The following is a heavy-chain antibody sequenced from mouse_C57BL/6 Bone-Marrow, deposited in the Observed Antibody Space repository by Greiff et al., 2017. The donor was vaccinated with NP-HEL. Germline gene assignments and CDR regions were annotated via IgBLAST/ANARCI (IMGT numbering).Heavy chain of an antibody. J-gene: IGHJ2*01. Sequence: VQLQQSGAELAKPGASVKLSCKASGYTFTSYWMHWVKQRPGQGLEWIGYINPSSGYTKYNQTFKDKATLTEDKSSSTAYMQLSSLTYEDSAVYYFASLLLVLFDDWGQGTTLTVSS. D-gene: IGHD1-1*01. V-gene: IGHV1-7*01. CDR3: ASLLLVLFDD. CDR1: GYTFTSYW. CDR2: INPSSGYT.